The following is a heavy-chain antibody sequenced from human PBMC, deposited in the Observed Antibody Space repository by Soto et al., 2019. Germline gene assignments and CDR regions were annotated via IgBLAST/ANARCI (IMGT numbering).Heavy chain of an antibody. CDR3: IKKDCRGDTCYLGH. J-gene: IGHJ4*02. Sequence: ASVKVSCKASGYTFTSYGISWVRQAPGQGLEWMGWISTYNGHTKYAQKLQDRVTLTTDTSTSTAYMELRSLRSDDTAVYYCIKKDCRGDTCYLGHWGKGPLVTVPS. D-gene: IGHD2-15*01. CDR1: GYTFTSYG. CDR2: ISTYNGHT. V-gene: IGHV1-18*01.